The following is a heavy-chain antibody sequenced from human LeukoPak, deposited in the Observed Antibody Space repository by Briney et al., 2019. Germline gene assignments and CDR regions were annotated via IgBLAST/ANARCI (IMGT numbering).Heavy chain of an antibody. CDR2: ISSSSATK. CDR1: GFTSSSYS. CDR3: ARDRPRYFEY. J-gene: IGHJ4*02. Sequence: GGSLRLSCAASGFTSSSYSMTWVRQAPGKGLEWISYISSSSATKYYTDSVKGRFTVSGDNAQNSLYLQMNSLRVEDTAVYYCARDRPRYFEYWGLGTLVTVSS. V-gene: IGHV3-48*01.